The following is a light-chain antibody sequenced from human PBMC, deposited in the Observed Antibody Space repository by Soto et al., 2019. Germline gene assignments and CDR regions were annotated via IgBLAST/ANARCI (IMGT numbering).Light chain of an antibody. Sequence: QSALTQPASVSVSPGQSITISCTGTSGDVVGYNYVSWYQQPPGKAPKLMIYDVSYRPSGVSDRFSGSKSGNTASLTISGLQSEDEADYYCDSYTSGSSDVFGTGTKLTVL. CDR2: DVS. CDR1: SGDVVGYNY. J-gene: IGLJ1*01. CDR3: DSYTSGSSDV. V-gene: IGLV2-14*01.